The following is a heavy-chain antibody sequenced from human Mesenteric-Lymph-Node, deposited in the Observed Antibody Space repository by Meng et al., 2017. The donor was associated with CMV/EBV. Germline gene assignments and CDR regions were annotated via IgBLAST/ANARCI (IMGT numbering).Heavy chain of an antibody. CDR1: GFTFFTYG. V-gene: IGHV3-30*02. Sequence: GGSLRLSCAASGFTFFTYGMHWVRQAPGKGLEWVAFIRYDGSNKYYADSVKGRFTISRDNSKNTLYLQMNSLRAEDTAVYYCAKVLGATKGYYYGMDVWGQGTTVTVSS. D-gene: IGHD1-26*01. CDR2: IRYDGSNK. CDR3: AKVLGATKGYYYGMDV. J-gene: IGHJ6*02.